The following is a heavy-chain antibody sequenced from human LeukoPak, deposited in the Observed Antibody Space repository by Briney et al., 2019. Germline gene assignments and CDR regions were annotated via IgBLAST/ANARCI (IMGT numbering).Heavy chain of an antibody. D-gene: IGHD5/OR15-5a*01. Sequence: GGSLRLSCAASGFTFSSYAMSWVRQAPGKGVEWVSAIGGGGGTTYYADSVKGRFTISRDNSKNTLDLQMNSLRAADTALYYCAKDRAHGYSFYEGSLDYWGQGTLVTVSS. CDR3: AKDRAHGYSFYEGSLDY. CDR1: GFTFSSYA. V-gene: IGHV3-23*01. J-gene: IGHJ4*02. CDR2: IGGGGGTT.